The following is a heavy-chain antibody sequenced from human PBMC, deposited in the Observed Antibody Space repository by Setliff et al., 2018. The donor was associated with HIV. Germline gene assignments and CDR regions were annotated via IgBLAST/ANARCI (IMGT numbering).Heavy chain of an antibody. CDR1: GGSFSGYC. V-gene: IGHV4-34*01. Sequence: SETLSLTCAVYGGSFSGYCWSWIRQPPGKGLEWIGEIQHSGRINYNPSLRSRVTTSVDTSKNQFSLRLRSVTAADTAVYYRARVSCSSWYSIPRYYYYSMDVWGNGTTVTVSS. CDR2: IQHSGRI. CDR3: ARVSCSSWYSIPRYYYYSMDV. D-gene: IGHD6-13*01. J-gene: IGHJ6*03.